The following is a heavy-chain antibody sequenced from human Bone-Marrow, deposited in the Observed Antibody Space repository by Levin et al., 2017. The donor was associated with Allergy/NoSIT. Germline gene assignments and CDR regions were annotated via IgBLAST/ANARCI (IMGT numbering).Heavy chain of an antibody. CDR1: GASVGSGTYN. V-gene: IGHV4-61*03. J-gene: IGHJ4*02. CDR3: ARAPVYMNGWNGGFDL. D-gene: IGHD6-19*01. Sequence: SSETLSLTCTVSGASVGSGTYNWNWIRQPPGKTLEWIGHVFYRGITNYNPSLAGRVTISSDTSKNHFSLELNSVTAADTAVYFCARAPVYMNGWNGGFDLWGQGILVTVSS. CDR2: VFYRGIT.